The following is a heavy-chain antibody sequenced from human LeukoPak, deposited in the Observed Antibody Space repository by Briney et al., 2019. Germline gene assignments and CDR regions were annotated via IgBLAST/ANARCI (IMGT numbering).Heavy chain of an antibody. CDR3: ARHGSGSYHMAIDY. D-gene: IGHD3-10*01. CDR2: IYYSGST. V-gene: IGHV4-39*01. Sequence: PSETLSLTCTVSGGSISSSSYYWGWIRQPPGKGLEWIGSIYYSGSTYYNPSLKSRVTISVDTSKNQFSLKLSSVTAADTAVYYCARHGSGSYHMAIDYWGQGTLVTVSS. J-gene: IGHJ4*02. CDR1: GGSISSSSYY.